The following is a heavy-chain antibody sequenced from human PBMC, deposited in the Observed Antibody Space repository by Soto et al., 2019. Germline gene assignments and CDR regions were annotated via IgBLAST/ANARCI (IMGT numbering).Heavy chain of an antibody. Sequence: QVQLQQWGAGLLKPSETLSLTCAVYGGSFSGYYWSWIRQPPGKGLEWIGEINHSGSTKYNPSLKSRVTISVDTSKDQFSLKLSAVTAADSAVYYCARGGGYCSGGSCYSAYTYYFDYWGQGNLVTVSS. V-gene: IGHV4-34*01. CDR3: ARGGGYCSGGSCYSAYTYYFDY. D-gene: IGHD2-15*01. J-gene: IGHJ4*02. CDR2: INHSGST. CDR1: GGSFSGYY.